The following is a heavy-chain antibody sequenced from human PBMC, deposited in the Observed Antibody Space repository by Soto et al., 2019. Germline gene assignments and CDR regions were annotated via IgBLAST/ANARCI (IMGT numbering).Heavy chain of an antibody. J-gene: IGHJ4*02. CDR3: ARPPGYIRDWDYFDL. CDR1: GYTFTGCY. V-gene: IGHV1-2*02. Sequence: ASVKVSCKASGYTFTGCYMHWVRQAPGQGFEWMGRISPKSGGTNYAQKFQGRVTMTWDTSLNTAYMELSSLISEDTAVYYCARPPGYIRDWDYFDLWGQGTLVTVSS. CDR2: ISPKSGGT. D-gene: IGHD2-21*02.